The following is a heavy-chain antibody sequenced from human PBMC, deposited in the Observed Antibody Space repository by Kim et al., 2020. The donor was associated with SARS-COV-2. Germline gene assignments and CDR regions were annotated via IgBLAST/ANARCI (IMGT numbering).Heavy chain of an antibody. J-gene: IGHJ4*02. D-gene: IGHD5-18*01. Sequence: TTSYYPALKSRVTISVDTSKNQFSLKLSSVTAADTAVYYCARGLPELDYWGQGTLVTVSS. CDR2: TT. CDR3: ARGLPELDY. V-gene: IGHV4-31*02.